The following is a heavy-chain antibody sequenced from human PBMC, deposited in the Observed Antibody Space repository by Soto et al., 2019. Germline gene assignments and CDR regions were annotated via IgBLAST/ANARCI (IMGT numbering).Heavy chain of an antibody. CDR1: GGSVNSGSYY. J-gene: IGHJ6*02. V-gene: IGHV4-61*01. Sequence: SETLSLTCTVSGGSVNSGSYYWSWIRQPPGKGLEWIGYIYYSGSTNYNPSLKSRVTISIDTSNYQFSLKLSSVTAADTAVYYCARDGDGRMTTNPYYYNGMDVWGPGTTVTVSS. D-gene: IGHD4-4*01. CDR3: ARDGDGRMTTNPYYYNGMDV. CDR2: IYYSGST.